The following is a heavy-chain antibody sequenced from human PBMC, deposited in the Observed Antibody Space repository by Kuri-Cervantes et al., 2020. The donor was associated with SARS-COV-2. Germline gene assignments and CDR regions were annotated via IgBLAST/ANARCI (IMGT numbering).Heavy chain of an antibody. V-gene: IGHV1-24*01. CDR2: FDPEDGET. Sequence: ASVKVSCKVSGYTLTELSMHRVRQAPGKGLEWMGGFDPEDGETIYAQKFQGRVTMTEDTSTDTAYMELSSLRSEDTAVYYCAQGNRHEYGDLVYWGQGTLVTVSS. CDR1: GYTLTELS. J-gene: IGHJ4*02. D-gene: IGHD1-14*01. CDR3: AQGNRHEYGDLVY.